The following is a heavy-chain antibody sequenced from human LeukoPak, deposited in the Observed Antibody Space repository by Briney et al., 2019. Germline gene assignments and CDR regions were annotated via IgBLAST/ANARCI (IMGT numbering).Heavy chain of an antibody. V-gene: IGHV3-21*01. CDR2: ISSSSSYI. J-gene: IGHJ4*02. CDR1: GFTFSSNG. D-gene: IGHD2-21*02. Sequence: GGSLRLSCAASGFTFSSNGMNWVRQAPGKGLEWVSSISSSSSYIYYADSVKGRFTISRDNAKNSLYLQMNSLRAEDTAVYYCASALGDPFDYWGQGTLVTVSS. CDR3: ASALGDPFDY.